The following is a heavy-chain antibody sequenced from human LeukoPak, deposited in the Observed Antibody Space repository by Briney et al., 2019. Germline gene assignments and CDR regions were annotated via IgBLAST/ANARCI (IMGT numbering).Heavy chain of an antibody. J-gene: IGHJ4*02. CDR2: IHHSGSTY. D-gene: IGHD6-13*01. CDR3: VRDRSRPNPFFDS. Sequence: SETLSLTCTVSGGSISSGDYYWSWIRQPPGKGLEWIGYIHHSGSTYYYNPSLKSRVTMSVDTSKSQFSLKLSSVGAADTAVYYCVRDRSRPNPFFDSWGQGTLVTVSS. V-gene: IGHV4-30-4*01. CDR1: GGSISSGDYY.